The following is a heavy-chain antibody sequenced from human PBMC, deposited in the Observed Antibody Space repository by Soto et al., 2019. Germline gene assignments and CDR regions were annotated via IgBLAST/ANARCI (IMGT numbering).Heavy chain of an antibody. Sequence: ASVKVSCKASGHTFTSYGISWVRQAPGQGLEWMGWISAYNGNTNYAQKLQGRVTMTTDTSTSTAYMELRSLRSDDTAVYYCARDRWNYYDSSGYYGGDYYYGMDVWGQGTTVTVSS. D-gene: IGHD3-22*01. CDR1: GHTFTSYG. J-gene: IGHJ6*02. V-gene: IGHV1-18*01. CDR3: ARDRWNYYDSSGYYGGDYYYGMDV. CDR2: ISAYNGNT.